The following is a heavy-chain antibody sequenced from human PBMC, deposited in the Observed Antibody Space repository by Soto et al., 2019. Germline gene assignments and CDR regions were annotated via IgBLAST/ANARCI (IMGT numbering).Heavy chain of an antibody. CDR3: ARENFQPPSGGPFDY. J-gene: IGHJ4*02. CDR1: GFTVSSNY. D-gene: IGHD3-10*01. V-gene: IGHV3-53*01. CDR2: IYSGGST. Sequence: QPGGSLRLSCAASGFTVSSNYMSWVRQAPGKGLEWVSVIYSGGSTYYADSVKGRFTISRDNSKNTLYLQMNSLRAEDTAVYYCARENFQPPSGGPFDYWGQGTLVTVSS.